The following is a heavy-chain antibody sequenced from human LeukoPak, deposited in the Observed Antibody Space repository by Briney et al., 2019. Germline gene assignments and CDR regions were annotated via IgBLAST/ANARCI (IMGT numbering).Heavy chain of an antibody. J-gene: IGHJ6*02. CDR1: GFTFSSYA. Sequence: PGGSLRLSCAASGFTFSSYAMSWVRQAPGKGLEWVSAISGSGGSTYYADSVKGWFTISRDNSKNTLYLQMNSLRAEDTAVYYCAKDRRSGYDSHYYGMDVWGQGTTVTVSS. CDR2: ISGSGGST. D-gene: IGHD5-12*01. V-gene: IGHV3-23*01. CDR3: AKDRRSGYDSHYYGMDV.